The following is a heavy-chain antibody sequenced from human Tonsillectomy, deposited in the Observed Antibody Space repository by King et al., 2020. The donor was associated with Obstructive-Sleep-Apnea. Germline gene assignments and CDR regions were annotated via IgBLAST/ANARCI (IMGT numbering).Heavy chain of an antibody. D-gene: IGHD3-3*01. Sequence: VQLVEPGGGVVQPGGSPRLSGAASGFTFSNYAMSWVRQAPGKGLEWVSAISGSGGSTYYADSVKDRFTISSDNSKNTLALQMNNVRAGDTALYYCAKVSYYDFWSGYPCSFDYWGQGTLVTVSS. J-gene: IGHJ4*02. V-gene: IGHV3-23*04. CDR3: AKVSYYDFWSGYPCSFDY. CDR2: ISGSGGST. CDR1: GFTFSNYA.